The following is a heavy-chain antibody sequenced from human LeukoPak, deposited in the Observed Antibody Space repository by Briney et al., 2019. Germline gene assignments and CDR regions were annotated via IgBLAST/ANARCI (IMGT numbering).Heavy chain of an antibody. D-gene: IGHD6-13*01. CDR2: ISAYNGNT. CDR1: LYTFTRDV. Sequence: ASLKVSSEASLYTFTRDVITSGREAPGPGVKWRGWISAYNGNTNYAQTLQCRVTITSETTTNTHFIELRSLGTADTAVEYCARDPGIAAAYSLDAWGQGTLVTVSS. CDR3: ARDPGIAAAYSLDA. J-gene: IGHJ5*02. V-gene: IGHV1-18*01.